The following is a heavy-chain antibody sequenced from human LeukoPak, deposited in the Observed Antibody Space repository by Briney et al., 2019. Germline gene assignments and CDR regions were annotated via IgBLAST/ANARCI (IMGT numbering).Heavy chain of an antibody. CDR2: INPDGGST. Sequence: ASVKLSCKASGYTFPSYYMHWVRQAPGQGLEWMGIINPDGGSTSYAQKFQGRVTMTRDMSTSTVYMEVSSLRSADTAVYYCARHPLAYCAGDCYHRFFDYWGQGTLVTVSS. CDR1: GYTFPSYY. V-gene: IGHV1-46*01. CDR3: ARHPLAYCAGDCYHRFFDY. D-gene: IGHD2-21*02. J-gene: IGHJ4*02.